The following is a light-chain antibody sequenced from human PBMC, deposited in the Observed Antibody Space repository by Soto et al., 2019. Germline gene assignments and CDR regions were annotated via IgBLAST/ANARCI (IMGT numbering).Light chain of an antibody. CDR1: QSVSSN. CDR3: QQYNNWPFS. J-gene: IGKJ5*01. V-gene: IGKV3-15*01. CDR2: GAS. Sequence: EIVMTQSPATLSVSPGERATLSCRASQSVSSNLAWYQQKPGQAPRLLIYGASTRATGIPARFSGSGSGTDFTLTISSLQSEDSAIYFCQQYNNWPFSFGQGTRLEI.